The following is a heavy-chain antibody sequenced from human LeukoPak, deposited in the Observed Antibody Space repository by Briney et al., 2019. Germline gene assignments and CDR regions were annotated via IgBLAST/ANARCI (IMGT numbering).Heavy chain of an antibody. CDR3: ATGLTGTGYYYYYMDV. D-gene: IGHD1-14*01. CDR2: FDPDDGET. CDR1: GYTLTELS. Sequence: GASVKVSCKVSGYTLTELSMHWVRQAPGKGLEWMGGFDPDDGETIYAQKFQGRVTMTEDTSTDTAYMELSSLRSEDTAVYYCATGLTGTGYYYYYMDVWGKGTTVTVSS. J-gene: IGHJ6*03. V-gene: IGHV1-24*01.